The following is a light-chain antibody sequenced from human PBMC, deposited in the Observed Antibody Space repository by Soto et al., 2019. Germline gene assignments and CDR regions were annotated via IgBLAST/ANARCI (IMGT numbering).Light chain of an antibody. J-gene: IGKJ2*01. CDR2: GAS. CDR1: QSISSD. V-gene: IGKV3-15*01. Sequence: ETVLTQSPAILSVSLGERATFSCRASQSISSDLAWYQQKPGQVPRLLFYGASTRATGIPARFSGSGSGTEFTLTISGLQSEDFAVYHCQQYNSWPHSFGQGTKLEI. CDR3: QQYNSWPHS.